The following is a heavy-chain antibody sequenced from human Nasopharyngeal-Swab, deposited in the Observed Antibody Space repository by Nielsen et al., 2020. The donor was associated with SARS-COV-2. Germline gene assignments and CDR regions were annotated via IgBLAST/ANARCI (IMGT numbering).Heavy chain of an antibody. CDR2: IYYSGST. CDR1: GGSISSGGYY. CDR3: ARGKLATTDR. D-gene: IGHD5-24*01. J-gene: IGHJ5*02. Sequence: LRLSCTVSGGSISSGGYYWSWIRQHPGKGLEWIGYIYYSGSTYYNPSLKSRVTISVDTSKNQFSLKLSSVTAADTAVYYCARGKLATTDRWGQGTLVTVSS. V-gene: IGHV4-31*03.